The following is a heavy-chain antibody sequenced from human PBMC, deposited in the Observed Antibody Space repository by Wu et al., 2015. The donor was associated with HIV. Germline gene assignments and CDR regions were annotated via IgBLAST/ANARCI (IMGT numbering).Heavy chain of an antibody. Sequence: QVELVQSGPEVKKPGASVKVSCKASGYTFNKYAITWVRQAPGQGLEWMGWISPYNGNTNYVKKFKDRFTMTADTSTNTAYMELRSLRSDDTASYYCARFELMVTFGGVTPNTYHFDNWGQGTLVTVSS. D-gene: IGHD3-16*01. CDR2: ISPYNGNT. CDR1: GYTFNKYA. J-gene: IGHJ4*02. CDR3: ARFELMVTFGGVTPNTYHFDN. V-gene: IGHV1-18*01.